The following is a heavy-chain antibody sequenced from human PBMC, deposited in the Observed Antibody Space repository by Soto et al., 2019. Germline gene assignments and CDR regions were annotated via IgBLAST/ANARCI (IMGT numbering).Heavy chain of an antibody. CDR1: GXTFSSYS. Sequence: GSLRLSCAASGXTFSSYSMSWVRRAPGKGLEWVSTISGRGFATYCADSVKGRFPISRDISKKTLCLQMNSLRPEDTAVYYCAKGLGVATTPGAYWGQGTLGTVS. J-gene: IGHJ4*02. CDR3: AKGLGVATTPGAY. CDR2: ISGRGFAT. V-gene: IGHV3-23*01. D-gene: IGHD5-12*01.